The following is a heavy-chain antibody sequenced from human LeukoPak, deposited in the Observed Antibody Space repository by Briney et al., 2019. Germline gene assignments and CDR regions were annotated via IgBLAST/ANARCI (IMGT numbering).Heavy chain of an antibody. Sequence: GGSLRLSCAASGFTFSTYAMHWVRQAPGKGLDWVAVMSYDGTSEYCADSVKGRFTISRDNSKNTLYLQMNSLRAEDTATYYCVKDGHCRDSICATKIVVAGYLDHWGQGTQVTVSA. J-gene: IGHJ4*02. V-gene: IGHV3-30-3*01. D-gene: IGHD6-19*01. CDR3: VKDGHCRDSICATKIVVAGYLDH. CDR2: MSYDGTSE. CDR1: GFTFSTYA.